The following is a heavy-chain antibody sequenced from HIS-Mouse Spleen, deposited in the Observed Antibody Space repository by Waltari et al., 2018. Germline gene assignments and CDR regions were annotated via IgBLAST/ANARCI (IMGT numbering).Heavy chain of an antibody. D-gene: IGHD6-13*01. CDR1: VGSISRSSYY. CDR3: ARLTAAGTY. V-gene: IGHV4-39*07. J-gene: IGHJ4*02. Sequence: QLQLQESGPGLVKPSETLSLTCTVSVGSISRSSYYWGWIRQPPGKGLEWIGSIYYSGSTYYNPSLKSRVTISVDTSKNQFSLKLRSVTAADTAVYYCARLTAAGTYWGQGTLVTVSS. CDR2: IYYSGST.